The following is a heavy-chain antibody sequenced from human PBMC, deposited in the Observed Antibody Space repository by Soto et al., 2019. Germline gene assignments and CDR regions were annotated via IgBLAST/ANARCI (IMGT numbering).Heavy chain of an antibody. V-gene: IGHV3-23*01. CDR2: ISGSGGST. CDR1: GFTFSSYA. CDR3: AKGADYGGNAHFDY. D-gene: IGHD4-17*01. J-gene: IGHJ4*02. Sequence: GGSLRLSCAASGFTFSSYAMSWVRQAPGKGLEWVSAISGSGGSTYYADSVKGRFTISRDNSKNTLYLQMNSLRAEDTVAYYCAKGADYGGNAHFDYWGQGTLVTVSS.